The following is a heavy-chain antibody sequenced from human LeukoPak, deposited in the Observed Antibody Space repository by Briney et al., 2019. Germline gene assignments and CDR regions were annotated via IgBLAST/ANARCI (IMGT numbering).Heavy chain of an antibody. V-gene: IGHV3-23*01. CDR1: GFTFSSYA. J-gene: IGHJ4*02. Sequence: SGGSLRLSCAASGFTFSSYAMSWVRQAPGKGLEWVSAISGSGGSTYYADSVKGRFTISRDNSKNTLYLQMNSLRAEDTAVYYCAKAGGYLWDYFDYWGQGTLVTVSS. CDR3: AKAGGYLWDYFDY. D-gene: IGHD2/OR15-2a*01. CDR2: ISGSGGST.